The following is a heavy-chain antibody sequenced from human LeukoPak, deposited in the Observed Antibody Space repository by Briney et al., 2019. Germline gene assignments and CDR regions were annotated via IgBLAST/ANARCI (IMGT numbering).Heavy chain of an antibody. CDR2: IYYSGST. V-gene: IGHV4-61*01. CDR1: GGSVSSGSYY. D-gene: IGHD2-15*01. CDR3: ARPGYCSGGSCYGFDH. J-gene: IGHJ5*02. Sequence: SETLSLTCTVSGGSVSSGSYYWSWIRQPPGKGLEWIGYIYYSGSTNYNPSLKSRVTISVDTSKNQFSLKLSSVTAADTAVYYCARPGYCSGGSCYGFDHWGQGTLVTVSS.